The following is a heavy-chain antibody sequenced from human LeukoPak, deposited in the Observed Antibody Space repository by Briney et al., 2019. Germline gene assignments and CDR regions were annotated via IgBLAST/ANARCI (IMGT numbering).Heavy chain of an antibody. D-gene: IGHD2-2*01. V-gene: IGHV4-59*12. CDR1: GGSISSYY. CDR2: IYYSGST. CDR3: ARGGGDIVVVPAALRFDP. Sequence: PSETLSLTCSVSGGSISSYYWTWIRQPPGKGLEWIGYIYYSGSTNYNPSLKSRVTISVDTSKNQFSLKLSSVTAADTAVYYCARGGGDIVVVPAALRFDPWGQGTLVTVSS. J-gene: IGHJ5*02.